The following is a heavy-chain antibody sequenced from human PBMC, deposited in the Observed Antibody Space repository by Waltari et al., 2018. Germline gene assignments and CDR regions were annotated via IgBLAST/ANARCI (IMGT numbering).Heavy chain of an antibody. CDR3: ARAGSGSYYFDY. V-gene: IGHV3-33*08. D-gene: IGHD3-10*01. CDR1: GFTFSTDG. CDR2: IWYDGSDK. Sequence: QVQLVESGGGVVQPGRSLRLSCAASGFTFSTDGMHWVRQAPGKGLEGVALIWYDGSDKYYADSVKGRFTISRDNSNKMLSLHMDSLRAEDTAVYYCARAGSGSYYFDYWGQGTLVTVSS. J-gene: IGHJ4*02.